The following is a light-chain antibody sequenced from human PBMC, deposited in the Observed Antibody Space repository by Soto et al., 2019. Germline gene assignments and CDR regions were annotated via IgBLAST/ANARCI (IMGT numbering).Light chain of an antibody. V-gene: IGKV3-20*01. CDR2: GAS. CDR1: QTLTSGY. Sequence: DIVLTQSPGTLSLSPGERASLSCRASQTLTSGYLAWYQQKPGQAPRLLTYGASNRATGIPDRFSGSGSGTHFTLTISRLEPADVAVYYCQQYGSAPYTFGQGTNLEIK. J-gene: IGKJ2*01. CDR3: QQYGSAPYT.